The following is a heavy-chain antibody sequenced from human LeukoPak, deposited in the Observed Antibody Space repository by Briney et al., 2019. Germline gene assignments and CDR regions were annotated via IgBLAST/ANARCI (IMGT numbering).Heavy chain of an antibody. CDR2: IRSKAYGGTT. CDR1: GFTFGDYA. J-gene: IGHJ4*02. Sequence: GGSLRLSCTASGFTFGDYAMSWFRQAPGKGLEWVGFIRSKAYGGTTEYAASVKGRFTISRDDSKSIAYLQMNSLKTEDTAVYYCTREQLERTEPAFDYWGQGTLVTVSP. V-gene: IGHV3-49*03. D-gene: IGHD1-1*01. CDR3: TREQLERTEPAFDY.